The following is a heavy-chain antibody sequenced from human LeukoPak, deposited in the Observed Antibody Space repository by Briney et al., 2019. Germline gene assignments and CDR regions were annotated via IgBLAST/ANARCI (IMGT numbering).Heavy chain of an antibody. Sequence: PGGSLRLSCVGSGFTFSRVWMSWVRQAPGKGLEWVANIKQDGNEKYYVDSVKGRFTISRDNAKKSLYLQMNSLRADDTGVYYCATEMDSDAFDFWGQGTLVTVSS. J-gene: IGHJ3*01. CDR3: ATEMDSDAFDF. D-gene: IGHD2-2*03. CDR2: IKQDGNEK. CDR1: GFTFSRVW. V-gene: IGHV3-7*01.